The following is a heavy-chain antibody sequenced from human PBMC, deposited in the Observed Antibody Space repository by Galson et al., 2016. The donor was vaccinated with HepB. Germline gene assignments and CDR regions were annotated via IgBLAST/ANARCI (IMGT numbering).Heavy chain of an antibody. Sequence: SETLSLTCAVSGVSISSSNWWGWVRQPPGKGLEWIGEIYHSGSTNHNPSLKSRVTISVDKSRNHFSLKLTSVTAADTAVYYCARAYSGTYRLAFDIWGQGTMVTVSS. CDR1: GVSISSSNW. CDR3: ARAYSGTYRLAFDI. V-gene: IGHV4-4*02. D-gene: IGHD1-26*01. CDR2: IYHSGST. J-gene: IGHJ3*02.